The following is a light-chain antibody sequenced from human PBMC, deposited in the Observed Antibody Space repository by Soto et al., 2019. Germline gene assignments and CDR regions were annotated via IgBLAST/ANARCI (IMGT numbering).Light chain of an antibody. CDR2: DAS. Sequence: EIVLTQSPGTLSLSPGERATLSCRASQSFSSSYLAWYQHKPGQAPRLLIFDASQRATGIPARFRGSGSGTDFTLIINSLQSEDFAVYYCQQYNNWPPITFGQGTRLEI. J-gene: IGKJ5*01. CDR3: QQYNNWPPIT. V-gene: IGKV3-20*01. CDR1: QSFSSSY.